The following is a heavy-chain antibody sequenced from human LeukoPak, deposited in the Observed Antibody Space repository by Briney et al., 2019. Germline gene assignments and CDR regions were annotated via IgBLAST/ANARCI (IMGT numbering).Heavy chain of an antibody. V-gene: IGHV1-2*02. Sequence: ASVKVSCKASGYTLIDYFVHWVRQAPGQGLEWMGRINPKSGDTEYPQKFPGRVTMTRDTSISTLYMELTRLTSDDTAVYFCARDLTSTPYWELDYWGQGSLVTVSS. J-gene: IGHJ4*02. D-gene: IGHD1-26*01. CDR3: ARDLTSTPYWELDY. CDR2: INPKSGDT. CDR1: GYTLIDYF.